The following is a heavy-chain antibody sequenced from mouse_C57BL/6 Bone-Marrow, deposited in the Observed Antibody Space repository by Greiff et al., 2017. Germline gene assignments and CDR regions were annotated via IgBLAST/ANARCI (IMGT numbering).Heavy chain of an antibody. V-gene: IGHV5-4*01. CDR3: ARDQELRGDY. CDR1: GFTFSSYA. CDR2: ISDGGSYT. D-gene: IGHD1-1*01. Sequence: EVQVVESGGGLVKPGGSLKLSCAASGFTFSSYAMSWVRQTPEKRLAWVATISDGGSYTYSPDNVKGRFTISRDNAKNNLYLQMSHLKSEDTAMYYCARDQELRGDYWGQGTTLTDSS. J-gene: IGHJ2*01.